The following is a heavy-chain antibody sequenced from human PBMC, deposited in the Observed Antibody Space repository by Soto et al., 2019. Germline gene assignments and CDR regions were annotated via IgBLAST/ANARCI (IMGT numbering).Heavy chain of an antibody. D-gene: IGHD1-7*01. CDR3: ARRGYSWNFTGWGNYYGMDV. CDR2: IYYSGST. V-gene: IGHV4-39*01. Sequence: LSLTCTVSGGSISSSSYYWGWIRQPPGKGLEWIGSIYYSGSTYYNPSLKSRVTISVDTSKNQFSLKLSSVTAADTAVYYCARRGYSWNFTGWGNYYGMDVWGQGTTVTVSS. J-gene: IGHJ6*02. CDR1: GGSISSSSYY.